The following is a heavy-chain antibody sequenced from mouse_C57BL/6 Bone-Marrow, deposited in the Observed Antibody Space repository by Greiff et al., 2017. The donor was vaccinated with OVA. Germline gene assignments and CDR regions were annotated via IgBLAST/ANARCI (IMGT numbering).Heavy chain of an antibody. CDR2: INPSSGYT. CDR3: AREDGNWCAY. Sequence: QVQLQQSGAELARPGASVKMSCKASGYTFTSYTMHWVKQRPGQGLEWIGYINPSSGYTKYNQKFKDKATLTADKSSSTAYMQLSSLTSEDSAGYYCAREDGNWCAYWGQGTLVTVSA. J-gene: IGHJ3*01. D-gene: IGHD2-1*01. CDR1: GYTFTSYT. V-gene: IGHV1-4*01.